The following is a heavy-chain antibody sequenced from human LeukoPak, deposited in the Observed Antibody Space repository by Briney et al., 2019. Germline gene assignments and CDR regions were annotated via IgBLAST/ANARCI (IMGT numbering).Heavy chain of an antibody. J-gene: IGHJ4*02. V-gene: IGHV3-23*01. CDR2: ISGGGGST. Sequence: QTGGSLRLSCAASGFTFSNAWMSWLRPAPGKGLEWVSAISGGGGSTYYADSVKGRFTVSRDNSKNTLYLQMNSLRAEDTAVYYCAKDRHREYYDFWSGYYSRYFDYWGQGALVTVSS. CDR3: AKDRHREYYDFWSGYYSRYFDY. CDR1: GFTFSNAW. D-gene: IGHD3-3*01.